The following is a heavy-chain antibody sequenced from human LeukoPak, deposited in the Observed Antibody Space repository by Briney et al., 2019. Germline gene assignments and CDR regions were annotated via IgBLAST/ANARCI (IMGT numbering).Heavy chain of an antibody. CDR1: GYTFTSYG. D-gene: IGHD4-23*01. CDR2: ICAYNGNT. CDR3: ASLRWSRIDI. Sequence: SVTVTRLASGYTFTSYGSGWLRLAPEQGLEWMGWICAYNGNTNHAQKLKGRVTMNTDTSTSTAYMQLRSLRSDDTAVYYCASLRWSRIDIWGQGTMVTVSS. J-gene: IGHJ3*02. V-gene: IGHV1-18*01.